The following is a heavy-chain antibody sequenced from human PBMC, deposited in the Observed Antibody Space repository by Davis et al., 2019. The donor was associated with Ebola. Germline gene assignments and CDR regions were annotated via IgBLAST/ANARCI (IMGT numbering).Heavy chain of an antibody. CDR2: IYYSGST. Sequence: MPSETLSLTCTVSGGSIRTHYWSWIRQSPGKGLEWIGYIYYSGSTNYNPSLKSRVTIAVDTSKNQFSLKLSSVTAADTAVYYCARGYSYVNDYWGQGTLVTVSS. J-gene: IGHJ4*02. CDR3: ARGYSYVNDY. D-gene: IGHD5-18*01. V-gene: IGHV4-59*11. CDR1: GGSIRTHY.